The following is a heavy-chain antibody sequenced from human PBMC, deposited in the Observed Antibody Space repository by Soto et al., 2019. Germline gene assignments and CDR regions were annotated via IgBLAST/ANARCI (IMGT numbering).Heavy chain of an antibody. CDR1: GGSISSGGYY. J-gene: IGHJ4*02. CDR2: IYYSGTT. V-gene: IGHV4-61*08. CDR3: ARHLVYCSNGVCRTSFDY. D-gene: IGHD2-8*01. Sequence: SETLSLTCTVSGGSISSGGYYWSWLRQHPGKGLEWIAYIYYSGTTDYNPSLRSRVAISLDTFKNQFSLNLASVTAADTALYYCARHLVYCSNGVCRTSFDYWGQGTLVTVSS.